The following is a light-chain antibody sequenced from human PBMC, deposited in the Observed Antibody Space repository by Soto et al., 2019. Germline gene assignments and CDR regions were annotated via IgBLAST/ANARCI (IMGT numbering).Light chain of an antibody. Sequence: EIVLTQSPGTLSLSPGERATLSCRASQSVSSNFLAWYQQKPGQAPRLLIYGASTRATGIPDRFSGSRSGTDFTLTVSRLEPEDFAVYYCQQYNSSPRTFGQGTKVDI. CDR1: QSVSSNF. CDR3: QQYNSSPRT. J-gene: IGKJ1*01. V-gene: IGKV3-20*01. CDR2: GAS.